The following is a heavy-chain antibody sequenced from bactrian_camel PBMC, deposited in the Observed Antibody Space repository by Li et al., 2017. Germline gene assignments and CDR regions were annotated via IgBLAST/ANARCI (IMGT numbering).Heavy chain of an antibody. CDR1: GLTFSTHW. J-gene: IGHJ4*01. V-gene: IGHV3S25*01. CDR2: INSAGGST. D-gene: IGHD4*01. Sequence: QLVESGGGLVQPGGSLTLSCAASGLTFSTHWMYWIRQAPGKGLEWVSTINSAGGSTYSADSVKGRFAISRDNAKNTVYLQMNSLKPEDTALYYCAAGSVLWGSACRILSHDYDTWGQGTQVTVS. CDR3: AAGSVLWGSACRILSHDYDT.